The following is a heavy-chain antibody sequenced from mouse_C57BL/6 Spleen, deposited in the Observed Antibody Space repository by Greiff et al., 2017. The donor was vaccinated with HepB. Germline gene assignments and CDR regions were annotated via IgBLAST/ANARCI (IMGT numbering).Heavy chain of an antibody. CDR2: ISYDGSN. CDR3: AREGVFITTVVASFDY. CDR1: GYSITSGYY. D-gene: IGHD1-1*01. J-gene: IGHJ2*01. V-gene: IGHV3-6*01. Sequence: EVKLMESGPGLVKPSQSLSLTCSVTGYSITSGYYWNWIRQFPGNKLEWMGYISYDGSNNYNPSLKNRISITRDTSKNQFFLKLNSVTTEDTATYYCAREGVFITTVVASFDYWGQGTTLTVSS.